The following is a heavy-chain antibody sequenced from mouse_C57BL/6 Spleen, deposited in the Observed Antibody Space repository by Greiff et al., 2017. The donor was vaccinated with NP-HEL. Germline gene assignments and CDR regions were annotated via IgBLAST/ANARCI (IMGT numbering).Heavy chain of an antibody. D-gene: IGHD1-1*01. CDR3: ARSRSDY. CDR2: INPNNGGT. J-gene: IGHJ2*01. V-gene: IGHV1-26*01. CDR1: GYTFTDYY. Sequence: VQLQQSGPELVKPGASVKISCKASGYTFTDYYMNWVKQSHGKSLEWIGDINPNNGGTSYNQKFKGKATLTVDKSSSTAYMELRSLTSEDSAVYYCARSRSDYWGQGTTLTVSS.